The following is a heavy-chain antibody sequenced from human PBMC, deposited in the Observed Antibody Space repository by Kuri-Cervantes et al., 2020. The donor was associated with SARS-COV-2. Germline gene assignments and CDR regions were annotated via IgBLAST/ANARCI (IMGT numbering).Heavy chain of an antibody. J-gene: IGHJ4*02. V-gene: IGHV3-20*04. CDR1: GFTFDDYG. CDR3: ARDLGVYGSGSYYDY. CDR2: INWNGGST. Sequence: GGSLRLSCAASGFTFDDYGMSWVRQAPGQGLEWVSGINWNGGSTGYADSVKGRFTISRDNAKNSLYLQMNSLRAEDTAVYYCARDLGVYGSGSYYDYWGQGTLVTVSS. D-gene: IGHD3-10*01.